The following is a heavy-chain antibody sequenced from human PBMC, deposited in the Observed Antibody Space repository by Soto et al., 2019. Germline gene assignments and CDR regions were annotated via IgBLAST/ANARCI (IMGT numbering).Heavy chain of an antibody. D-gene: IGHD2-8*01. CDR1: GFTFGDYA. V-gene: IGHV3-49*03. Sequence: PGGSLRLSCTASGFTFGDYAMSWFRQAPGKGLEWVGFIRSKAYGGTTEYAASVKGRFTISRDDSKSIAYLQMNSLKTEDTAVYYCTRDSSHCTNGVCYTWYYYMDVWGKGTTVTVSS. CDR2: IRSKAYGGTT. J-gene: IGHJ6*03. CDR3: TRDSSHCTNGVCYTWYYYMDV.